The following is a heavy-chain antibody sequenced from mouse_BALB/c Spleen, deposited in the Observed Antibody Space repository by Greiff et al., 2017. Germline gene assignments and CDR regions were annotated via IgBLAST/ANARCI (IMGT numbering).Heavy chain of an antibody. J-gene: IGHJ3*01. CDR3: TREGDDYGGAWFAY. V-gene: IGHV5-6-4*01. CDR2: ISSGGSYT. CDR1: GFTFSSYT. D-gene: IGHD2-4*01. Sequence: EVQGVESGGGLVKPGGSLKLSCAASGFTFSSYTMSWVRQTPEKRLEWVATISSGGSYTYYPDSVKGRFTISRDNAKNTLYLQMSSLKSEDTAMYYCTREGDDYGGAWFAYWGQGTLVTVSA.